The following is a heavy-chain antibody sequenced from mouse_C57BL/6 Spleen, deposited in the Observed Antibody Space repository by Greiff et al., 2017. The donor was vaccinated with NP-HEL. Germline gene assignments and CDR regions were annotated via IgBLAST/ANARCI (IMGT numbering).Heavy chain of an antibody. CDR1: GYTFTSYW. CDR3: AREGVITTVVATEGFAY. Sequence: QVQLQQPGAELVKPGASVKLSCKASGYTFTSYWMHWVKQRPGQGLEWIGMIHPNSGSTNYNEKFKSKATRTVDKSSSTAYMQLSSLTSEDSAVYYCAREGVITTVVATEGFAYWGQGTLVTVSA. J-gene: IGHJ3*01. CDR2: IHPNSGST. V-gene: IGHV1-64*01. D-gene: IGHD1-1*01.